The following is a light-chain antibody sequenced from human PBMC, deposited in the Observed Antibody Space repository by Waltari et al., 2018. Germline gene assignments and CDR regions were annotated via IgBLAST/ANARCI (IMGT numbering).Light chain of an antibody. CDR2: HVT. CDR1: SSYVGGSNY. J-gene: IGLJ1*01. V-gene: IGLV2-11*01. CDR3: CSYAGSYTYV. Sequence: QSSLTHPRSVSWSPGQSVTFSCTRTSSYVGGSNYVSWYQQHPGKAPKLMIYHVTKRPSGVPDRFSGSKSGNTASLTISGLQAEDEADYYCCSYAGSYTYVFGTGTKVTVL.